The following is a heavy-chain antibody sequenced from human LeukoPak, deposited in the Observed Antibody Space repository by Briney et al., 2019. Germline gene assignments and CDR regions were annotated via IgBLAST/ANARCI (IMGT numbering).Heavy chain of an antibody. V-gene: IGHV4-59*12. CDR1: GGSISSYY. CDR3: AKSNGYGLVDI. Sequence: SETLSLTCTVSGGSISSYYWSWIRQPPGKGLEWIGNIFYSGSTYYSPSLKSRVTISLDTSRNQSSLKLTSVTAADTAVYYCAKSNGYGLVDIWGQGTMVTVSS. D-gene: IGHD3-10*01. J-gene: IGHJ3*02. CDR2: IFYSGST.